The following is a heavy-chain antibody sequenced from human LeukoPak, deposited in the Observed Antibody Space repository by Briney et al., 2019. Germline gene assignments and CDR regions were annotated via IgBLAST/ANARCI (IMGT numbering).Heavy chain of an antibody. J-gene: IGHJ3*02. Sequence: SVKVSCKASGGTFSSYAISWVRQAPGQGLEWMGRIIPILGIANYAQKFQGRVTITAEKSTSTAYMELSSLRSEDTAVYYCARREAVAGTHDAFDIWGQGTMVTVSS. V-gene: IGHV1-69*04. CDR1: GGTFSSYA. CDR3: ARREAVAGTHDAFDI. D-gene: IGHD6-19*01. CDR2: IIPILGIA.